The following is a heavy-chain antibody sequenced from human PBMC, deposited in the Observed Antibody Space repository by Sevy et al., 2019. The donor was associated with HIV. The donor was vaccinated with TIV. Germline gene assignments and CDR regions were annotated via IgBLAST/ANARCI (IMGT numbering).Heavy chain of an antibody. CDR3: TTGDPYNRSGYMRSYFFDY. Sequence: GGSLRLSCAASGFTFTNTWMSWVRQAPGKGLEWVGRIKSKTDGGTGDYAAPVKGRFSISRDDSKNTLYLQMNSLKTEDTAVYYCTTGDPYNRSGYMRSYFFDYWGQGTLVTVSS. J-gene: IGHJ4*02. CDR2: IKSKTDGGTG. V-gene: IGHV3-15*01. CDR1: GFTFTNTW. D-gene: IGHD3-9*01.